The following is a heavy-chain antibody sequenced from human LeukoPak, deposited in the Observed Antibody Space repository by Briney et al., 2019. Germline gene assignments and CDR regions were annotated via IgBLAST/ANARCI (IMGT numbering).Heavy chain of an antibody. CDR1: GGSFSGYY. V-gene: IGHV4-34*01. CDR3: ARGQDYVWGSYRSNWFDP. CDR2: INHSGST. D-gene: IGHD3-16*02. Sequence: SETLSLTCAVYGGSFSGYYWSWIRQPPGEGLEWIGEINHSGSTNYNPSLKSRVTISVDTSKSQFSLKLSSVTAADTAVYYCARGQDYVWGSYRSNWFDPWGQGTLVTVSS. J-gene: IGHJ5*02.